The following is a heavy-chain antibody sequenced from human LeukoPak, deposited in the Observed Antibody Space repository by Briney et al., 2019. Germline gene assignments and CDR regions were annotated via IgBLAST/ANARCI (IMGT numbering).Heavy chain of an antibody. Sequence: GGSLRLSCAASGFTFSSYGMHWVRQAPGKGLEWVAFIRYDGSNKYYADSVKGRFTISRDNSKSTLYLQMNSLRAEDTAVYYCAKVGGRDGYNLNYYYYYYMDVWGKGTTVTVSS. CDR1: GFTFSSYG. J-gene: IGHJ6*03. CDR2: IRYDGSNK. CDR3: AKVGGRDGYNLNYYYYYYMDV. V-gene: IGHV3-30*02. D-gene: IGHD5-24*01.